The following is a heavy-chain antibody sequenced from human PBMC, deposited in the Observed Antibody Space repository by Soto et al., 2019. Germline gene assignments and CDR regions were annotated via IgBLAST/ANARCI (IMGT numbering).Heavy chain of an antibody. CDR1: GYTFTGYH. CDR3: ARGEHYDFWSVYSNFDY. Sequence: ASVKVSCKASGYTFTGYHMYWVPEPPAEALVGMGYINPNTGGTNYAQKFQGRVTMTRDTSISTAYMELSRLRSDDTAVYYCARGEHYDFWSVYSNFDYWGQGTLVAVSS. D-gene: IGHD3-3*01. CDR2: INPNTGGT. J-gene: IGHJ4*02. V-gene: IGHV1-2*02.